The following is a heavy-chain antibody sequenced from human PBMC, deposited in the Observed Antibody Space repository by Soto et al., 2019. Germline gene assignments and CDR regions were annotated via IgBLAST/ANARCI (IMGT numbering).Heavy chain of an antibody. D-gene: IGHD3-10*01. V-gene: IGHV3-15*07. CDR2: IKSKTDGGTT. Sequence: GGSLRLSCAASGFTFSNAWMNWVRQAPGKGLEWVGRIKSKTDGGTTDYAAPVKGRFTISRDDSKNTLYLQMNSLKTEDTAVYFCTKDLKRPLFTRVEGDNFYYGGQEPLVPVSS. CDR1: GFTFSNAW. CDR3: TKDLKRPLFTRVEGDNFYY. J-gene: IGHJ4*02.